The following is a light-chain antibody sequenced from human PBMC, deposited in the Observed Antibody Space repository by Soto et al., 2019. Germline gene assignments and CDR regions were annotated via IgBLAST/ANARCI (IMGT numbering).Light chain of an antibody. CDR2: WAS. CDR1: QSVLYSSNNKNY. V-gene: IGKV4-1*01. Sequence: DIVMTQSPDSLAVSLGERATINCKSSQSVLYSSNNKNYFAWYQQKPGQPPQLLIYWASTRESGVPDRFSGSGSGTDFTLTISSLQAEDVAVYYCQQYYSTPPWTFGQGTKVEIK. CDR3: QQYYSTPPWT. J-gene: IGKJ1*01.